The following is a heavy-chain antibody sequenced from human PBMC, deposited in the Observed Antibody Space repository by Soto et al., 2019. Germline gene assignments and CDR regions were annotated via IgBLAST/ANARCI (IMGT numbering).Heavy chain of an antibody. V-gene: IGHV4-38-2*02. CDR2: IYHSGST. Sequence: SETLSLTCAVSGDSISSGYYWAWIRQPPGKGLEWIGSIYHSGSTYYNPSLKSRVTISVDTSKNQFSLKLSSVTAADTAVYYCARDGIVVVPAAGGYGMDVWGQGTTVTVSS. J-gene: IGHJ6*02. CDR1: GDSISSGYY. CDR3: ARDGIVVVPAAGGYGMDV. D-gene: IGHD2-2*01.